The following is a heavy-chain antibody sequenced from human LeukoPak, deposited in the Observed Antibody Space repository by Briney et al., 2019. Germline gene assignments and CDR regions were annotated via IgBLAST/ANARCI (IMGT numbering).Heavy chain of an antibody. CDR3: AREHSGLEGYPDC. J-gene: IGHJ4*02. CDR2: IYASGNT. V-gene: IGHV4-4*07. CDR1: XGSINSYY. D-gene: IGHD6-25*01. Sequence: SETLSLTCTXSXGSINSYYWSWIRQPAGKGLEWIGRIYASGNTNFNPSLKSRVIMSVDTSKNQFSLKLSSVTAADTAVYYCAREHSGLEGYPDCWGQGTLVTVSS.